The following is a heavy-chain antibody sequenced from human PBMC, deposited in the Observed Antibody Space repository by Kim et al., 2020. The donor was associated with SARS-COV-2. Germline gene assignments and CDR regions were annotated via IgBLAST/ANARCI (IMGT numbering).Heavy chain of an antibody. CDR2: ISYDGSNK. Sequence: GGSLRLSCAASGFTFSSYGMHWVRQAPGKGLEWVAVISYDGSNKYYADSVKGRFTISRDNSKNTLYLQMNSLRAEDTAVYYCAKCFDYGDTGFVDYWGQGTLVTVSS. CDR3: AKCFDYGDTGFVDY. D-gene: IGHD4-17*01. J-gene: IGHJ4*02. CDR1: GFTFSSYG. V-gene: IGHV3-30*18.